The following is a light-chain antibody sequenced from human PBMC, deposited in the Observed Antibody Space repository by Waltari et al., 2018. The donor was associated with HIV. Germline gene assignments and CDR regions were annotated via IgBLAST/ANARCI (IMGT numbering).Light chain of an antibody. J-gene: IGLJ2*01. CDR2: DNN. CDR3: GTWDSSLSAGV. V-gene: IGLV1-51*01. Sequence: QSVLTQPPSVSAAPGQKVTISCSGSNSTIVNNSVSWYQQLPGSAPKLLIYDNNKRPSGIPDRFSGSKSGTSATLGITGLQTGDEADYYCGTWDSSLSAGVFGVGTKVTVL. CDR1: NSTIVNNS.